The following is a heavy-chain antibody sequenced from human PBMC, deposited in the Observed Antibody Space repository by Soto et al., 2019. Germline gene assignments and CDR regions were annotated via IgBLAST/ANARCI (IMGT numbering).Heavy chain of an antibody. CDR3: VRVYCSTTTCHVQAFDS. CDR1: GFTFSSYE. V-gene: IGHV3-48*03. J-gene: IGHJ4*02. Sequence: EVQLVESGGGLAQPGGSVRLSCAASGFTFSSYEMNWVRQAPGKTLEWVSYISSAGDSSYYADSVKSRFTISRDNAKNSLYLQMNSLRVEDTAVYYCVRVYCSTTTCHVQAFDSWGQGTLVTVSS. D-gene: IGHD2-2*01. CDR2: ISSAGDSS.